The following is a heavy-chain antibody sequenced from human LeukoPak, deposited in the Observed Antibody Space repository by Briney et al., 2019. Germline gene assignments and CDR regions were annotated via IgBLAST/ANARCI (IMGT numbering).Heavy chain of an antibody. CDR2: IIPILGIA. D-gene: IGHD6-19*01. Sequence: ASVKVSCKASGGTFSSYTISWVRQAPGQGLEWMGRIIPILGIANYAQKFQGRVTITADKSTSTAYTELSSLRSEDTAVYYCARAAVAGREVFAYWGQGTLVTVSS. CDR3: ARAAVAGREVFAY. CDR1: GGTFSSYT. V-gene: IGHV1-69*02. J-gene: IGHJ4*02.